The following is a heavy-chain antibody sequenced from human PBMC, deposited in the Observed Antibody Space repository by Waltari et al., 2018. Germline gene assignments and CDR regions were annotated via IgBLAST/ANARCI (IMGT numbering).Heavy chain of an antibody. CDR1: GGSISTGSYS. CDR2: VYFTGST. V-gene: IGHV4-31*03. J-gene: IGHJ3*01. Sequence: QVRLQESGPGMVKSSQTLSLPCTVPGGSISTGSYSWTWTRHLPGKGLEWIGYVYFTGSTLYNPALASRLSITVDTSKNQFSLNLESVRPADTAVYYCARVGTLAFDFWGQGTEVAVSS. D-gene: IGHD3-10*01. CDR3: ARVGTLAFDF.